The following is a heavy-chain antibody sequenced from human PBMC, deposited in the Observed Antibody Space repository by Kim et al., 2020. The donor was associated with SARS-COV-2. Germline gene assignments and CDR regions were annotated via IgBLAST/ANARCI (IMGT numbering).Heavy chain of an antibody. J-gene: IGHJ4*02. CDR2: IYHSGST. Sequence: SETLSLTCAVSGGSISSGGYSWSWIRQPPGKGLEWIGYIYHSGSTYYNPSLKSRVTISVDRSKNQFSLKLSSVTAADTAVYYCARSPGQLAYFDYWGQGTLVTVSS. V-gene: IGHV4-30-2*01. CDR1: GGSISSGGYS. D-gene: IGHD6-6*01. CDR3: ARSPGQLAYFDY.